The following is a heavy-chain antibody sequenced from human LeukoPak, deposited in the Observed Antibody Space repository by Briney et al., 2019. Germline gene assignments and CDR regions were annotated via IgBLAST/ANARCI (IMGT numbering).Heavy chain of an antibody. J-gene: IGHJ3*02. V-gene: IGHV3-30*02. CDR3: ARDGAYSGSYRAAFDI. CDR1: GFTLSSYS. CDR2: IRYDGSNK. D-gene: IGHD1-26*01. Sequence: GGSLRLSCAASGFTLSSYSMNWVRQAPGKGLEWVAFIRYDGSNKYYADSVKGRFTISRDNSKNTLYLQMNSLRAEDTAVYYCARDGAYSGSYRAAFDIWGQGTMVTVSS.